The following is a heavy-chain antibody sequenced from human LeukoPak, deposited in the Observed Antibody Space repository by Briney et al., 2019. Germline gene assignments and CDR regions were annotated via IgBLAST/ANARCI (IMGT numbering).Heavy chain of an antibody. Sequence: PGGSLRLSCAASGFTFSSYSLNWVRQAPGKGLEWVSSISSSSSYIYYADSVKGRFTISRDNAKNSLYLQMNSLRAEDTAVYFCARRGTDASFSFFDVWGQGTMVTVSS. CDR3: ARRGTDASFSFFDV. V-gene: IGHV3-21*01. CDR2: ISSSSSYI. J-gene: IGHJ3*01. D-gene: IGHD1-1*01. CDR1: GFTFSSYS.